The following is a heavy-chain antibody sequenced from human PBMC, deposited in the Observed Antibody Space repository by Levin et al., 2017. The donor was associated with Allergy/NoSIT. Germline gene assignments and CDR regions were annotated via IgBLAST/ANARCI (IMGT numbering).Heavy chain of an antibody. J-gene: IGHJ4*02. D-gene: IGHD3-16*02. CDR3: TRDYDYVWGSYRPLFDY. Sequence: GESLKISCTASGFTFGDYAMSWFRQAPGKGLEWVSFIRSKAYGGTTEYAASVKGRFTISRDDSKSIAYLQMNSLKTEDTAVYYCTRDYDYVWGSYRPLFDYWGQGTLVTVSS. CDR1: GFTFGDYA. V-gene: IGHV3-49*03. CDR2: IRSKAYGGTT.